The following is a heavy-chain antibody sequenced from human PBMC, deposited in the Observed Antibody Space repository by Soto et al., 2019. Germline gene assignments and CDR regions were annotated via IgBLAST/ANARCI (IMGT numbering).Heavy chain of an antibody. Sequence: GASVKVSCKASGYTFTSYAMHWVRQAPGQRLEWMGWINAGNGNTKYSQKFQGRVTITRDTSASTAYMELSSLRSEDTAVYYCAREQIGVAFYYYYYGMDVWGQGTTVTV. CDR3: AREQIGVAFYYYYYGMDV. CDR2: INAGNGNT. J-gene: IGHJ6*02. D-gene: IGHD2-21*01. V-gene: IGHV1-3*01. CDR1: GYTFTSYA.